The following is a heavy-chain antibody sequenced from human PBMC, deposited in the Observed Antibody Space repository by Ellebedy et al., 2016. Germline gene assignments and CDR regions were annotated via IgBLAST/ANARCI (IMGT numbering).Heavy chain of an antibody. CDR2: IKQDESEK. J-gene: IGHJ6*01. Sequence: GGSLRLSXAAPGFTFSSYWMSWVRQAPGKGLEWVANIKQDESEKYYVDSVKGRFTISRDNAKNSLYLQMNSLRTEDTAVYYCARDWSGDYYYYGMNVWGQGTTVTVSS. V-gene: IGHV3-7*04. D-gene: IGHD3-3*01. CDR3: ARDWSGDYYYYGMNV. CDR1: GFTFSSYW.